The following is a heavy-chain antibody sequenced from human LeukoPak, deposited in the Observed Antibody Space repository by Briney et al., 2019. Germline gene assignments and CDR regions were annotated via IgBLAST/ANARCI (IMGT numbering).Heavy chain of an antibody. CDR1: GGSFSGYY. V-gene: IGHV4-34*01. CDR2: INHSGST. Sequence: SETLSLTCAVYGGSFSGYYWSWIRQPPGKGLEWIGEINHSGSTNYNPSLKSRVTISVDTSKDQFSLKLSSVTAADTAVYYCARGRYGPDFDYWGQGTLVTVSS. J-gene: IGHJ4*02. D-gene: IGHD1-14*01. CDR3: ARGRYGPDFDY.